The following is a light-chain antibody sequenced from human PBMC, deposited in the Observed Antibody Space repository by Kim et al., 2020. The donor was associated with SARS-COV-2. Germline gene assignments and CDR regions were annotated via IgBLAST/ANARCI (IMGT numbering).Light chain of an antibody. V-gene: IGLV3-19*01. CDR1: SLKNYF. J-gene: IGLJ3*02. CDR3: NSRDSSGNHWV. Sequence: SSELTRDPAMSVALGQTVRITCQGDSLKNYFAIWYQQKPGQAPVVVIFGQNNRPSGIPDRFSGSTSGNTASLTITGAQAEDEADYYCNSRDSSGNHWVFGGGTQLTVL. CDR2: GQN.